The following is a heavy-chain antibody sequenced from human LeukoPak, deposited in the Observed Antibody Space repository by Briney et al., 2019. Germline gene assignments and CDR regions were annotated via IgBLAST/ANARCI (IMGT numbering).Heavy chain of an antibody. CDR3: ARDRGVGAPYYFVY. D-gene: IGHD1-26*01. CDR2: INPNSGGT. Sequence: ASVKVSCKASGYTFTGYYVHWVRQAPGQGLEWMGWINPNSGGTNYAQKFQGRVTMTRDTSISTAYMELSRLRSDDTAVYYCARDRGVGAPYYFVYWGQATLVTVSS. J-gene: IGHJ4*02. V-gene: IGHV1-2*02. CDR1: GYTFTGYY.